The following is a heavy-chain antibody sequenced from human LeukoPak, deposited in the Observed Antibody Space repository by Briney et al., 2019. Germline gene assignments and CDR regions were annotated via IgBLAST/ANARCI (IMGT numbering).Heavy chain of an antibody. D-gene: IGHD6-19*01. J-gene: IGHJ4*02. CDR3: EKWAVAGNFDY. V-gene: IGHV3-21*01. Sequence: GGSLRLSCAASGFTFSSYSMNWVRQAPGKGLEWVSSISSSTSYIYYAESVHGRFTISNDNAQNSLYLQMNSLRAEDTAVYYCEKWAVAGNFDYWGQGTLVTVSS. CDR2: ISSSTSYI. CDR1: GFTFSSYS.